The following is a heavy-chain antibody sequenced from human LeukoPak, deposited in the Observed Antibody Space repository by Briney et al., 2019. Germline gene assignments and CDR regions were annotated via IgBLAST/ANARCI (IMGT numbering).Heavy chain of an antibody. CDR2: IYYSGST. V-gene: IGHV4-30-4*08. CDR3: ALTEVVAATPYY. D-gene: IGHD2-15*01. CDR1: GGSISSGGFY. Sequence: SQTLSLTCTVSGGSISSGGFYWSWIRRPPGKGLEWIGYIYYSGSTYYNPSLKSRVTISVDTSKNQFSLKLSSVTAADTAVYYCALTEVVAATPYYWGQGTLVTVSS. J-gene: IGHJ4*02.